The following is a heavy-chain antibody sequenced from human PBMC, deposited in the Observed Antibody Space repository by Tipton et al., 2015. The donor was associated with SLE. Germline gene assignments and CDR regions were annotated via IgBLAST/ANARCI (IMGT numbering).Heavy chain of an antibody. CDR2: IRSKAYGGTT. CDR1: GFTFSSYA. Sequence: SLRLSCAASGFTFSSYAMSWVRQAPGKGLEWVGFIRSKAYGGTTKYAASVKGRFTISRDDSKSIAYLQMNSLKTEGTAVYYCTREPLGVGATTPFDYWGQGTLVTVSS. CDR3: TREPLGVGATTPFDY. D-gene: IGHD1-26*01. V-gene: IGHV3-49*04. J-gene: IGHJ4*02.